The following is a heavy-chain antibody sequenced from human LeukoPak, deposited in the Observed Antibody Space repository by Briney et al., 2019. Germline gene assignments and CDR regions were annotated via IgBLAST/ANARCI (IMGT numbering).Heavy chain of an antibody. V-gene: IGHV3-7*03. CDR2: IKQDETEK. Sequence: GGSLRLSCAASGFTFSNYYMSWVRQAPGKGLEWVANIKQDETEKFYLGSVKGRFTISRDSSQNTLYLQMSSLRAEDTAVYYCVRELTAVADPKVDWGQGTLVTVSS. CDR1: GFTFSNYY. J-gene: IGHJ4*02. CDR3: VRELTAVADPKVD. D-gene: IGHD6-19*01.